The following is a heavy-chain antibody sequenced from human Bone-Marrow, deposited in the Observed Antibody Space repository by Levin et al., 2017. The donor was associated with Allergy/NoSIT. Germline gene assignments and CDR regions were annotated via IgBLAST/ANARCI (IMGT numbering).Heavy chain of an antibody. CDR1: GFSFSIYS. V-gene: IGHV3-21*01. J-gene: IGHJ3*02. Sequence: PGESLKISCPVSGFSFSIYSINWVRQAPGKGLEWVSSISSSGSDMYYVDSVKGRFTISRDNAKNSLTLQMNSLRAEDTAVYYCARGIIGDVRVAHKEAFDIWGQGTMVSVSS. CDR2: ISSSGSDM. D-gene: IGHD2-8*02. CDR3: ARGIIGDVRVAHKEAFDI.